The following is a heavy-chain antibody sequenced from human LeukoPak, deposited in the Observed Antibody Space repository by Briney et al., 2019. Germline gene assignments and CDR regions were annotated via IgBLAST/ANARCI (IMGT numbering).Heavy chain of an antibody. CDR1: GFSISSYY. D-gene: IGHD2-15*01. J-gene: IGHJ4*02. CDR2: IYYSGSS. Sequence: AETLSLTCTVSGFSISSYYLSWIRQPPGKGLEWIGYIYYSGSSNYNPSPTRRRTISVDTSKNQFSLKLRSMNAADTAVSSCASNPGYCDGGSCYRGGGDYWGQGTLVTVSS. CDR3: ASNPGYCDGGSCYRGGGDY. V-gene: IGHV4-59*08.